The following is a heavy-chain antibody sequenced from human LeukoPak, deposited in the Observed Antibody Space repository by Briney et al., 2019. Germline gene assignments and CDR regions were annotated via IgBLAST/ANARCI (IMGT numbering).Heavy chain of an antibody. Sequence: GGSLRLSCAASGFTFSSYSMNWVRQAPGKGLEWVSSISSSSSYIYYADSVKGRFTISRDNSKNTLYLQMNSLRAEDTAVYYCARDLSHYYDSSGYIPPGYWGQGTLVTVSS. CDR3: ARDLSHYYDSSGYIPPGY. V-gene: IGHV3-21*01. CDR1: GFTFSSYS. J-gene: IGHJ4*02. D-gene: IGHD3-22*01. CDR2: ISSSSSYI.